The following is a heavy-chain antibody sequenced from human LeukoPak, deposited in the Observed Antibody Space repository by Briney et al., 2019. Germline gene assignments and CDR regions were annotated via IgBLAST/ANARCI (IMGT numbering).Heavy chain of an antibody. CDR3: AFGYCSSTSCHDY. Sequence: KPSETLSLTCSVSGGSIKSSIYYWGWVRQPPGKGLEWIGEINHSGSTNYNPSLKSRATISVDTSKNQFSLKLSSVTAADTAVYYCAFGYCSSTSCHDYWGQGTLVTVSS. CDR2: INHSGST. CDR1: GGSIKSSIYY. J-gene: IGHJ4*02. D-gene: IGHD2-2*03. V-gene: IGHV4-39*07.